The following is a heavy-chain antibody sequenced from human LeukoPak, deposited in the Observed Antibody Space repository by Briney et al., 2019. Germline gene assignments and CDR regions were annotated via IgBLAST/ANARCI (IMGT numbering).Heavy chain of an antibody. CDR2: MNPNSGNT. D-gene: IGHD6-13*01. CDR3: ARRIAAAGTGAFDI. J-gene: IGHJ3*02. Sequence: GASVKVSCKASGYTFTSYDINWVRQATGQGLEWMGWMNPNSGNTGYAQKFQGRVTITRNTSISTAYMELSSLRSEDTAVYYCARRIAAAGTGAFDIWGQGTMATVSS. V-gene: IGHV1-8*03. CDR1: GYTFTSYD.